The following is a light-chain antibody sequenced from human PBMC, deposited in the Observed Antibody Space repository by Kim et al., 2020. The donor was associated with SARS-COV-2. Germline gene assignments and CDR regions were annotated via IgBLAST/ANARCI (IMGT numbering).Light chain of an antibody. CDR1: ADHKPNG. Sequence: SNNRTCARGADHKPNGSAWHHQQPVNAPRVMMKLYRGGGYNKGSGVPDRFSGSSPGADRYLTMSYLQSGDEASYYGGTWHSNTRVFGGGTQLSVL. CDR2: LYRGGGY. CDR3: GTWHSNTRV. J-gene: IGLJ2*01. V-gene: IGLV4-60*03.